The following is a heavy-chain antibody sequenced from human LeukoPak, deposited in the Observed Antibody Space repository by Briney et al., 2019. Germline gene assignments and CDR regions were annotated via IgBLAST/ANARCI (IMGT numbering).Heavy chain of an antibody. CDR2: MSYDGNNK. Sequence: SGGSLRLSCAASGFTFSDYVMHWVRQAPGKGLEWVAVMSYDGNNKYHADSVKGRFTISRDNSQNTLYLEMNSLRAEDTAVYYCAKVREIMFRGPQDYWGQGTLVTVSS. J-gene: IGHJ4*02. D-gene: IGHD3-10*01. CDR1: GFTFSDYV. V-gene: IGHV3-30*18. CDR3: AKVREIMFRGPQDY.